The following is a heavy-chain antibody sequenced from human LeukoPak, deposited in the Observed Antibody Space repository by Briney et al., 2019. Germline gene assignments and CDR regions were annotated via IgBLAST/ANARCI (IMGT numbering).Heavy chain of an antibody. CDR1: GFIFSVHW. CDR2: IKGDGRSI. J-gene: IGHJ6*02. D-gene: IGHD3-3*01. V-gene: IGHV3-74*03. Sequence: GGSLRLSCEASGFIFSVHWMEGVRHAPRKGRVWVSGIKGDGRSIKNADSVKGRFTISRENGKSTLHLQMNSLRAEDKAVYYCVRGLAWSWDVWGQGTTVIVSS. CDR3: VRGLAWSWDV.